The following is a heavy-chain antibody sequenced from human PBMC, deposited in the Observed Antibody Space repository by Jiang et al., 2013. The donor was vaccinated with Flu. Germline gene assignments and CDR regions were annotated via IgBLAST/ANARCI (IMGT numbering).Heavy chain of an antibody. V-gene: IGHV4-4*07. CDR2: IFASGTT. Sequence: LLKPSETLSLTCTVSGASFSSYRWSWFRQPAGKGLEWIGRIFASGTTDYNPSLRSRVSMSVDTSRDEFSLRLTSVTAADTATYYCARGIVGATAPDYWGQGTLVTVSP. J-gene: IGHJ4*02. CDR3: ARGIVGATAPDY. D-gene: IGHD1-26*01. CDR1: GASFSSYR.